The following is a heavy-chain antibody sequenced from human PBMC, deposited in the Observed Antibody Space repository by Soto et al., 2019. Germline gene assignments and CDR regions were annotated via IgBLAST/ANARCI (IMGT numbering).Heavy chain of an antibody. J-gene: IGHJ4*02. CDR1: GGSISSSSYY. CDR2: IYYSGGT. Sequence: QLQLQESGPGLVKPSETLSLTCTVSGGSISSSSYYWGWIRQPPGKGLEWIGSIYYSGGTYYNPALTSRVTISVDTSKNQFSLKLSSVTAADTAVYYCASTIWRRGYYFDYWGQGTLVTVSS. V-gene: IGHV4-39*01. D-gene: IGHD3-3*01. CDR3: ASTIWRRGYYFDY.